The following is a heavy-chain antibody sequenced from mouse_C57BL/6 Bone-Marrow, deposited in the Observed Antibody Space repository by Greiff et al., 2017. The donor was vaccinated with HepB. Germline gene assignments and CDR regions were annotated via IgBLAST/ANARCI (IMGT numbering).Heavy chain of an antibody. D-gene: IGHD2-12*01. V-gene: IGHV5-17*01. CDR1: GFTFSDYG. Sequence: EVQLKESGGGLVKPGGSLKLSCAASGFTFSDYGMHWVRQAPEKGLEWVAYISSGSSTIYYADTVKGRFTISRDNAKNTLFLQMTSLRSEDTAMYYCARTLYYSSWFAYWGQGTLVTVSA. CDR2: ISSGSSTI. CDR3: ARTLYYSSWFAY. J-gene: IGHJ3*01.